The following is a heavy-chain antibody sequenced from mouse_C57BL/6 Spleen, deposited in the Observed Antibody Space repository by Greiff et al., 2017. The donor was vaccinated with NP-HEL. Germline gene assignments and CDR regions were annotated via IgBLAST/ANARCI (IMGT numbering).Heavy chain of an antibody. CDR3: ASDGRVPYYAMDY. V-gene: IGHV1-82*01. CDR1: GYAFSSSW. Sequence: QVQLQQSGPELVKPGASVKISCKASGYAFSSSWMNWVKQRPGKGLEWIGRIYPGDGDTNYNGKFKGKATLTADKSSSTAYMQLSSLTSEDSAVYFCASDGRVPYYAMDYWGQGTSVTVSS. J-gene: IGHJ4*01. CDR2: IYPGDGDT.